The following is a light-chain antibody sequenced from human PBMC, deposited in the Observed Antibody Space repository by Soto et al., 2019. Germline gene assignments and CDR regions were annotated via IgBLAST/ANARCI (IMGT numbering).Light chain of an antibody. CDR3: QKLISYPRT. CDR2: AAS. V-gene: IGKV1-9*01. J-gene: IGKJ2*01. CDR1: QGIRSY. Sequence: DIQLTQSPSFLSASVGDRVTITCRASQGIRSYLAWYQQKPGRAPILLIYAASTLQSGVPSRFSGSGSGTEFTLTISRMKPEDFATYYCQKLISYPRTLGQGTKLEMK.